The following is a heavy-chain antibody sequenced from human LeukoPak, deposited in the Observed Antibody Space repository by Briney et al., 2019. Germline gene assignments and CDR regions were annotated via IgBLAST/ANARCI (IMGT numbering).Heavy chain of an antibody. D-gene: IGHD3-9*01. V-gene: IGHV3-30*02. CDR1: GFTFSSYG. Sequence: PGGSLRLSCAASGFTFSSYGMHWVRQAPGKGLEWVAFIRYDGSNEDYADSVKGRFTISRDNSKNTLYLQMNSLRAEDTAVYYCAKVYDILTGPPIDYWGQGTLVTVSS. CDR3: AKVYDILTGPPIDY. CDR2: IRYDGSNE. J-gene: IGHJ4*02.